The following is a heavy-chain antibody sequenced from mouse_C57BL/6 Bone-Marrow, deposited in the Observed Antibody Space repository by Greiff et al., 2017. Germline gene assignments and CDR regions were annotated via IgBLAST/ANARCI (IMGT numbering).Heavy chain of an antibody. Sequence: VKLQQPGAELVRPGTSVKLSCKASGYTFPSYWMPWVKQRPGQGLELIGVIDPSDSYTNYNQKIKGQVTMSGDTPSRTPYLQISSLTSEDSAVYYCAREGPPYYFDYWGQGTTLTVSS. V-gene: IGHV1-59*01. J-gene: IGHJ2*01. CDR1: GYTFPSYW. CDR2: IDPSDSYT. CDR3: AREGPPYYFDY.